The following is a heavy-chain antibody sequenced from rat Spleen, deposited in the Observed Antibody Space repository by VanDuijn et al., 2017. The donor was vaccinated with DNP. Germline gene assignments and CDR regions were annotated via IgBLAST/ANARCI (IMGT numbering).Heavy chain of an antibody. CDR3: VRDRRDYGLDY. V-gene: IGHV5-19*01. CDR2: ISPSGGST. CDR1: GFTFSNYG. J-gene: IGHJ2*01. Sequence: EVQLVESGGGLVQPGRSLKLSCAASGFTFSNYGMHWIRQAPTKGLAWVASISPSGGSTFYPDSVKDRFTVSRDNAKNTLYLQMTSLRSEDTATYYCVRDRRDYGLDYWGQGVMVTVSS. D-gene: IGHD1-11*01.